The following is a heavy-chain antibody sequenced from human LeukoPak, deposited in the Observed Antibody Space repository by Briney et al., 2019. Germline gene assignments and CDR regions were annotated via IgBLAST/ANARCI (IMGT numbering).Heavy chain of an antibody. CDR3: AAGGDMVRGVINYYFDY. D-gene: IGHD3-10*01. J-gene: IGHJ4*02. Sequence: ASVKVSCKASGYTFTSYDINWVRQATGQGLEWMGWMNPNSGNTGYAQKFQGRVTMTRNTSISTAYMELSSLRAEDTAVYYCAAGGDMVRGVINYYFDYWGQGTLVTVSS. CDR2: MNPNSGNT. V-gene: IGHV1-8*01. CDR1: GYTFTSYD.